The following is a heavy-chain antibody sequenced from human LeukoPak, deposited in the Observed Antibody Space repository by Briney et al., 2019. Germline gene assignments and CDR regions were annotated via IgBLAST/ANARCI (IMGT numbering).Heavy chain of an antibody. CDR3: ARYMGQWLASRAFDI. CDR1: GGSISSYY. Sequence: SETLSLTCIVSGGSISSYYWSWIRQPPGKGLEWIGYIYYSGSTNYNPSLKSRVTISVDTSKNQFSLKLSSVTAADTAVYYCARYMGQWLASRAFDIWGQGTMVTVSS. J-gene: IGHJ3*02. D-gene: IGHD6-19*01. V-gene: IGHV4-59*08. CDR2: IYYSGST.